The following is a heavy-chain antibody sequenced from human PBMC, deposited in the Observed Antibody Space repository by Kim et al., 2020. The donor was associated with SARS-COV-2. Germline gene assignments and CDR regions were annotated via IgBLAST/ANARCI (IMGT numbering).Heavy chain of an antibody. Sequence: GGSLRLSCAASGFTFSSYAMSWVRQAPGKGLEWVSAISGSGGSTYYADSVKGRFTISRDNSKNTLYLQMNSLRAEDTAVYYCANHRDYDILTGSLWALREYYYYGMDVWGQGTTVTVSS. CDR2: ISGSGGST. J-gene: IGHJ6*02. D-gene: IGHD3-9*01. CDR1: GFTFSSYA. CDR3: ANHRDYDILTGSLWALREYYYYGMDV. V-gene: IGHV3-23*01.